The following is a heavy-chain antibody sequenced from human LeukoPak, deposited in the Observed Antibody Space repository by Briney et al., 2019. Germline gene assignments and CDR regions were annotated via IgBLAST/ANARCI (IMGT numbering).Heavy chain of an antibody. Sequence: LTGGSLRLSCAAPGFTFSGYAMSWVRQAPGKGLEWVANIKEDGSEKYYVDSVKGRFTISRDNAKNSVYLQMNSLRAEDTAVYYCARVFTSSNWYCRYWGQGTLVTVSS. J-gene: IGHJ4*02. V-gene: IGHV3-7*01. D-gene: IGHD6-13*01. CDR3: ARVFTSSNWYCRY. CDR2: IKEDGSEK. CDR1: GFTFSGYA.